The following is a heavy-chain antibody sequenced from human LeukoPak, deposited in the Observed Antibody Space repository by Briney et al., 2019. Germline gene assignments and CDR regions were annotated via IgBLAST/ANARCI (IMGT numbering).Heavy chain of an antibody. CDR2: IRYDGSNK. V-gene: IGHV3-30*02. CDR1: GFTFSSYG. CDR3: AKCPYDFWTGYFDY. J-gene: IGHJ4*02. Sequence: AGGSLRLSCAASGFTFSSYGMHWVRQAPGKGLEWVAFIRYDGSNKYYADSVKGRFTISRDNSKNTLYLQMNSLRAEDTAVYYCAKCPYDFWTGYFDYWGQGTRVTVSS. D-gene: IGHD3-3*01.